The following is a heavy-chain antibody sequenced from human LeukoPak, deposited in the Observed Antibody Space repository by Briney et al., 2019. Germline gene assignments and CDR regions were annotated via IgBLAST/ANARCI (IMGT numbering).Heavy chain of an antibody. D-gene: IGHD3-22*01. CDR3: ARSYDSSGYYWPYNWFDP. V-gene: IGHV1-69*04. CDR2: IIPILGIA. CDR1: GGTFSSYA. J-gene: IGHJ5*02. Sequence: SVKVSCKASGGTFSSYAISWVRQAPGQGLEWMGRIIPILGIANYAQKFQGRVTITADKSTSTAYMELSRLRSDDTAVYYCARSYDSSGYYWPYNWFDPWGQGTLVTVSS.